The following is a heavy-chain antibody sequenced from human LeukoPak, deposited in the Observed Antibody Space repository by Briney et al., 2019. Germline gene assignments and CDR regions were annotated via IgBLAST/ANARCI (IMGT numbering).Heavy chain of an antibody. Sequence: ASVKVSCKASGYTFTSYAMHWVRQAPGQRLEWMGWINAGNGNTKYSQNFQGRVTITRDTSASTAYMELSSLRSEDTAVYYRARGSSSSGGNWFDPWGQGTLVTVSS. J-gene: IGHJ5*02. CDR1: GYTFTSYA. CDR3: ARGSSSSGGNWFDP. CDR2: INAGNGNT. D-gene: IGHD6-19*01. V-gene: IGHV1-3*01.